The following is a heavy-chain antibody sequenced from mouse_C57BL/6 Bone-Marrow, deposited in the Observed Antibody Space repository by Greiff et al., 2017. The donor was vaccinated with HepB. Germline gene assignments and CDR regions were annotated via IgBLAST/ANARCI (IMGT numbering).Heavy chain of an antibody. V-gene: IGHV5-12*01. CDR1: GFTFSDYY. CDR2: ISNGGGST. J-gene: IGHJ2*01. Sequence: EVQRVESGGGLVQPGGSLKLSCAASGFTFSDYYMYWVRQTPEKRLEWVAYISNGGGSTYYPDTVKGRFTISRDNAKNTLYLQMSRLKSEDTAMYYCARHRDGYYLDYWGQGTTLTVSS. CDR3: ARHRDGYYLDY. D-gene: IGHD2-3*01.